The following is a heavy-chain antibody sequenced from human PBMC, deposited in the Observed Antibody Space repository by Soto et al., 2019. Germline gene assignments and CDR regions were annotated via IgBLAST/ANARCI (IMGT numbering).Heavy chain of an antibody. Sequence: QVQLVESGGGLVKPGGSLRLSCAASGFTFSDHYMTWLRQAPGKGLEWVSYISSSGTTIYYADSVKGRFTISRDNAENSLYLQMNSLRADDTAVYYCARIGGYNLGYYFDFWGPGTLVTVSS. J-gene: IGHJ4*02. CDR2: ISSSGTTI. CDR1: GFTFSDHY. CDR3: ARIGGYNLGYYFDF. V-gene: IGHV3-11*01. D-gene: IGHD5-12*01.